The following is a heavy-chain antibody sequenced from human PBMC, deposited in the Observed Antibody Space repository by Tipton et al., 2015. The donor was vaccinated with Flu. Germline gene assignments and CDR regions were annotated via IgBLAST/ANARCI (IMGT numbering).Heavy chain of an antibody. CDR3: ARKSLAVAARGWFDP. CDR2: IYHNGST. Sequence: TLSLTCAVSGYPITSGYYWGWIRQPPGKGPQWIGSIYHNGSTYYNPSLESRFIMSVDTSKNQFSLKLSSVTAADTAVYYCARKSLAVAARGWFDPWGQGTLVTVSS. CDR1: GYPITSGYY. J-gene: IGHJ5*02. V-gene: IGHV4-38-2*01. D-gene: IGHD6-19*01.